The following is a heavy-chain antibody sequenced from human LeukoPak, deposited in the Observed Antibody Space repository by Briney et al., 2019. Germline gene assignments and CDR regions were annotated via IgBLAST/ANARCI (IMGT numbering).Heavy chain of an antibody. CDR1: GGSISSGDYY. V-gene: IGHV4-30-4*01. Sequence: ASETLSLTCTVSGGSISSGDYYWSWSRQPPGKGLEWIGYIYYSGSTYYNPSLKSRVTISVDTSKNQFSLKLSSVTAADTAVYYCARYRGEPTTFDYWGQGTLVTVSS. CDR2: IYYSGST. D-gene: IGHD4-17*01. J-gene: IGHJ4*02. CDR3: ARYRGEPTTFDY.